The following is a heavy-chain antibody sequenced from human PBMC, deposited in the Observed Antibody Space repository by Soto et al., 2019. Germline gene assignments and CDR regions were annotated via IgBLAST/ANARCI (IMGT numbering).Heavy chain of an antibody. CDR3: ARPDEGSYSSNNHYYYALDV. J-gene: IGHJ6*02. Sequence: QVQLLQSGAEVKKSGSSVKVSCKVSGGIFRRYAISWVRQAPGQGLEWLGGIVPIFDITNYAQKFQGRVTITADESTSTAYMDLTSLRSDDTAVYYCARPDEGSYSSNNHYYYALDVWGQGTTVTVSS. CDR1: GGIFRRYA. CDR2: IVPIFDIT. D-gene: IGHD3-16*01. V-gene: IGHV1-69*01.